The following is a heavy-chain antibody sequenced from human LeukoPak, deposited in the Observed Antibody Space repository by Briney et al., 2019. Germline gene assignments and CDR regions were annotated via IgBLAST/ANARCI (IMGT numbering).Heavy chain of an antibody. D-gene: IGHD6-19*01. CDR1: GFTFSSYS. V-gene: IGHV3-48*01. Sequence: GGSLRLSCAASGFTFSSYSMNWVRQAPGKGLEWVSYISSSSSTIYYADSVKGRFTISRDNAKNSLYLQMNSLRAEDTAVYYCAKVWDIAVAGTSLDYWGQGTLVTVSS. J-gene: IGHJ4*02. CDR2: ISSSSSTI. CDR3: AKVWDIAVAGTSLDY.